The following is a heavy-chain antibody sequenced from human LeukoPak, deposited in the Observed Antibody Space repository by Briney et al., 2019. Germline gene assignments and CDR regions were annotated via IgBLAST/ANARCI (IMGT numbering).Heavy chain of an antibody. CDR2: ISYDGSNK. CDR1: GFTFSSYA. CDR3: AKENWGGGY. D-gene: IGHD7-27*01. V-gene: IGHV3-30-3*01. J-gene: IGHJ4*02. Sequence: PGGSLRLSCAASGFTFSSYAMHWVRQAPGKGLEWVAVISYDGSNKYYADSVKGRFTISRDNSKNTLYLQMNSLRAEDTAVYYCAKENWGGGYWGQGTLVTVSS.